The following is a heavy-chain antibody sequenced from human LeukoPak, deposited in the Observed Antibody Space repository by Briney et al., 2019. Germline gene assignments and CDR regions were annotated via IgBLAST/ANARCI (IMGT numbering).Heavy chain of an antibody. CDR1: GYTFTSYG. V-gene: IGHV1-18*01. J-gene: IGHJ6*03. CDR3: ARARGYCSGGSCPWYYYYYMDV. Sequence: ASVKVSCKASGYTFTSYGISWVRQAPGQGLEWMGWISAYNGNTNYAQKLQGRVTMTTDTSTSTAYMELRSLRSDDTAVYYCARARGYCSGGSCPWYYYYYMDVWGKGTTVTISS. D-gene: IGHD2-15*01. CDR2: ISAYNGNT.